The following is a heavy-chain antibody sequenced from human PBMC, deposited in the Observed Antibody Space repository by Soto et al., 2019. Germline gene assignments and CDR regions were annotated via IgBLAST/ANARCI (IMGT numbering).Heavy chain of an antibody. Sequence: PGGSLRLSCAASGFTFDNYWMTWVRQAPGKGLEWVANIKQDGSEKYYVDSVKGRFTISRDNAKNSLYLQMNSLRAEDTAVYYCSISYYDYIWESYPTIHSGRGTLVTVSS. V-gene: IGHV3-7*01. CDR3: SISYYDYIWESYPTIH. CDR2: IKQDGSEK. D-gene: IGHD3-16*01. CDR1: GFTFDNYW. J-gene: IGHJ4*02.